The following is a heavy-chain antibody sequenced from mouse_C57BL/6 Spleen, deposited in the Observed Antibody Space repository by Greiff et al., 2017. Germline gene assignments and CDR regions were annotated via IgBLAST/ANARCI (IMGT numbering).Heavy chain of an antibody. J-gene: IGHJ4*01. CDR3: ARHDGGYAMDY. CDR1: GFTFSSYT. CDR2: ISGGGGNT. Sequence: DVKLVESGGGLVKPGGSLKLSCAASGFTFSSYTMSWVRQTPEKRLEWVATISGGGGNTYYPDSVKGRFTISRENAKNTLYLQMSSLRSEDTALXYCARHDGGYAMDYWGQGTSVTVSS. V-gene: IGHV5-9*01.